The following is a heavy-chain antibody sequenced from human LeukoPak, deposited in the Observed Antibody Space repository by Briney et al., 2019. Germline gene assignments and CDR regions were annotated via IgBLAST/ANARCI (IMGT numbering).Heavy chain of an antibody. CDR2: IYYSGST. D-gene: IGHD2-21*02. V-gene: IGHV4-39*07. Sequence: SETLSLTCTVSGVSISSSSYSWGWLRQPPGKGLEWIGSIYYSGSTYYNPSLKSLVTISVDTSKNQFSLKLSSVPAADTAVYYCSRQRYVYCGGDCYYFDYWGQGALITVSS. CDR1: GVSISSSSYS. CDR3: SRQRYVYCGGDCYYFDY. J-gene: IGHJ4*02.